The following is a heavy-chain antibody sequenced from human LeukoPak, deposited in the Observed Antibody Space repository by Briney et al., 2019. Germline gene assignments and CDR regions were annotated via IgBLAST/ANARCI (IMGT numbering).Heavy chain of an antibody. CDR2: IRSKAYGETT. CDR1: GFTFGDSA. V-gene: IGHV3-49*03. D-gene: IGHD1-26*01. J-gene: IGHJ4*02. CDR3: TRDRSNSGSYYYGY. Sequence: HAGGSLRLSCTASGFTFGDSAMTWFRQAPGKGLEWVGFIRSKAYGETTEYAASVKGRFTISRDDSKSIACLQMNSLKTEGTAVYYCTRDRSNSGSYYYGYWGQGTLVTVSS.